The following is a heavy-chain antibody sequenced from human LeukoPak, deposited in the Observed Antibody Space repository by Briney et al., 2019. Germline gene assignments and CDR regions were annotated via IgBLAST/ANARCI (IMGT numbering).Heavy chain of an antibody. Sequence: PGGSLRLSCAASGFTFSSYAMSWVRQAPGKELEWVSAISGSGGSTYYADSVKGRFTISRDNSKNALYLQMNSLRAEDTAVYYCILVGSPENWFDPWGQGTLVTVSS. CDR1: GFTFSSYA. V-gene: IGHV3-23*01. CDR2: ISGSGGST. D-gene: IGHD2-8*02. J-gene: IGHJ5*02. CDR3: ILVGSPENWFDP.